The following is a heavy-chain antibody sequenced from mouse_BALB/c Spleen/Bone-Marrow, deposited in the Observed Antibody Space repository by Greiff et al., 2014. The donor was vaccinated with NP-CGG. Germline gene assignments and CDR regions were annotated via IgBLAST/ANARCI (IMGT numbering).Heavy chain of an antibody. CDR2: IDPYSGGT. V-gene: IGHV1S135*01. CDR3: ARSLLRRDALDY. D-gene: IGHD2-12*01. Sequence: EVQLQQSGPELEKPGASVRISCKASGYSFTGYNINWVRQSNGKSLEWIGYIDPYSGGTSYYQRFKVRATLTVDKSSSTAYMQLKSLTSEDSAVYYCARSLLRRDALDYWGQGTSVTVSS. CDR1: GYSFTGYN. J-gene: IGHJ4*01.